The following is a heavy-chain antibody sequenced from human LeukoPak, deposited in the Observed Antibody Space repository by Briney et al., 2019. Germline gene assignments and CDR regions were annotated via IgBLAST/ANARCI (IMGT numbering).Heavy chain of an antibody. V-gene: IGHV1-18*01. CDR2: ISAYNGNT. D-gene: IGHD3-10*01. Sequence: GASVKVSCKASGYTFTSYGISWVRQAPGQGLEWMGWISAYNGNTNYAQKLQGRVTMTTDTSTSTAYMELRSLRSDDTAVYYCAREGGAVWFGESAGLYYGMDVWGQGTTVTVS. J-gene: IGHJ6*02. CDR1: GYTFTSYG. CDR3: AREGGAVWFGESAGLYYGMDV.